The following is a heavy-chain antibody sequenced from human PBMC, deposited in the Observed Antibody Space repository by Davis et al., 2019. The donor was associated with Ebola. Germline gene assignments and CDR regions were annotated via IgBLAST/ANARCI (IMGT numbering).Heavy chain of an antibody. CDR1: GGSFSGYY. J-gene: IGHJ6*02. CDR2: INHSGST. V-gene: IGHV4-34*01. Sequence: SETLSLTCAVYGGSFSGYYWSWIRQPPGKGLEWIGEINHSGSTNYNPSLKSRVTVSIDTSKNQFSLELNSLTAADTAVYYCARGGGYCSSTSCYPYYYYYGMDVWGQGTTVTVSS. CDR3: ARGGGYCSSTSCYPYYYYYGMDV. D-gene: IGHD2-2*01.